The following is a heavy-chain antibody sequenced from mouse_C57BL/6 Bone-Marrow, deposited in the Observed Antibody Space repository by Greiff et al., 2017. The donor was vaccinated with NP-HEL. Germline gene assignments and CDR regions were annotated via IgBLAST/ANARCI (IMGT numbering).Heavy chain of an antibody. CDR3: ARGTTVVAPYYAMDY. V-gene: IGHV1-76*01. J-gene: IGHJ4*01. D-gene: IGHD1-1*01. CDR2: IYPGSGNT. CDR1: GYTFTDYY. Sequence: VQLVESGAELVRPGASVKLSCKASGYTFTDYYINWVKQRPGQGLEWIARIYPGSGNTYYNEKFKGKATLTAEKSSSTAYMQLSSLTSEDSAVYFCARGTTVVAPYYAMDYWGQGTSVTVSS.